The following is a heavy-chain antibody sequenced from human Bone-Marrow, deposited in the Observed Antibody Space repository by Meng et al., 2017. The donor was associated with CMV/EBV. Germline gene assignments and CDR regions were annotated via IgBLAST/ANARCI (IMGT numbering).Heavy chain of an antibody. Sequence: GESLKISCAASGFTFSSYSMNWVRQAPGKGLEWVSSISSSSSYIYYADSVKGRFTISRDNAKNSLYLQMNSLRAEDTAVYYCARVSGLTNLFDYWGQGTLVTVSS. CDR1: GFTFSSYS. D-gene: IGHD3-3*01. V-gene: IGHV3-21*04. CDR3: ARVSGLTNLFDY. CDR2: ISSSSSYI. J-gene: IGHJ4*02.